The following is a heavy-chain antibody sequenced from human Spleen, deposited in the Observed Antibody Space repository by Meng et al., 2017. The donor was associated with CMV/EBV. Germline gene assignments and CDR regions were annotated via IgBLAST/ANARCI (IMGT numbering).Heavy chain of an antibody. V-gene: IGHV3-30*04. Sequence: ACHWVRQAPGKGLGWVAAVSYVGSDRYYADSVKGRFTISRDNSKNTLYLQLNSLRTEDSAVYYCARPLRAAADLIGGAPYYFYGMDVWGQGTTVTVSS. J-gene: IGHJ6*02. CDR1: A. CDR2: VSYVGSDR. D-gene: IGHD6-13*01. CDR3: ARPLRAAADLIGGAPYYFYGMDV.